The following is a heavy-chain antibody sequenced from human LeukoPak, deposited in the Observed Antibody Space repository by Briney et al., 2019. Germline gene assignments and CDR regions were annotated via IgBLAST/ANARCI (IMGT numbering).Heavy chain of an antibody. CDR1: GFRFNIYD. CDR2: IGTGTDT. V-gene: IGHV3-23*01. J-gene: IGHJ4*02. CDR3: AKDRVGSSEDY. D-gene: IGHD6-6*01. Sequence: PGGSLRLSCAASGFRFNIYDMHWVRQASGEGLEWVAHIGTGTDTHFSDSVKGRFTISRDNSKNTLYLQMNSLRAEDTAVYYCAKDRVGSSEDYWGQGTLVTVSS.